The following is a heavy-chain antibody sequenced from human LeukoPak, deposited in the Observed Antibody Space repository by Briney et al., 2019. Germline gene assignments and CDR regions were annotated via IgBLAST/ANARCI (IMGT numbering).Heavy chain of an antibody. CDR1: GFSFRYYW. V-gene: IGHV3-74*03. J-gene: IGHJ4*02. D-gene: IGHD6-13*01. Sequence: GGSLRLSYAASGFSFRYYWMHWVRQAPGKGLVWVSRINRDGSTTTYADSVKGRFTVSRDNAKNTLYLDMNSLRAEDTAVYFCASPGIVAAGPFDYWGQGTLVTVSS. CDR2: INRDGSTT. CDR3: ASPGIVAAGPFDY.